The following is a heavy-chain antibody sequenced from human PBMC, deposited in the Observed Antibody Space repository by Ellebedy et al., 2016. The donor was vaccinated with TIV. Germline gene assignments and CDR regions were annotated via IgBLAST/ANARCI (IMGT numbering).Heavy chain of an antibody. D-gene: IGHD1-26*01. CDR2: IIPILGIA. Sequence: AASVKVSCKASGGTFSSYAISWVRQAPGQGLEWMGRIIPILGIANYAQKFQGRVTITADKSTSTAYMELSSLRSEDTAVYYCARDHGSGSYSASWGQGTLVTVSS. J-gene: IGHJ4*02. V-gene: IGHV1-69*04. CDR1: GGTFSSYA. CDR3: ARDHGSGSYSAS.